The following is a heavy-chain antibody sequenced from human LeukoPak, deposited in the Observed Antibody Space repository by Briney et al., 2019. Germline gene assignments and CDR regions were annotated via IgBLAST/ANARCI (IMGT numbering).Heavy chain of an antibody. Sequence: SETLSLTCTVSGVSISSTTYYWGWVRQPPGKGLEWIGNIYYSGTTYYNPSLRSRVTISVGTSKNQFSLNLSSVTAADTAVYYCARGFQWRDSWGQGTLVTVSS. J-gene: IGHJ4*02. D-gene: IGHD6-19*01. V-gene: IGHV4-39*01. CDR2: IYYSGTT. CDR1: GVSISSTTYY. CDR3: ARGFQWRDS.